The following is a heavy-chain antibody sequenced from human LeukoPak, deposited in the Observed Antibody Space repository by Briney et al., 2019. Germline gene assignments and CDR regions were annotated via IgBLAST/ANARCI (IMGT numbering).Heavy chain of an antibody. CDR2: SNSDGSST. Sequence: GGPLRLSCVASGFTFSSYWMHWVRQAPGKGLVWVSRSNSDGSSTSYAESVKGRLTISRDNAKNTLYLQMNSLRAEDTAVYYCARGASGSSWFEGFDFWGQGTLVTVSS. CDR1: GFTFSSYW. V-gene: IGHV3-74*01. CDR3: ARGASGSSWFEGFDF. D-gene: IGHD6-13*01. J-gene: IGHJ4*02.